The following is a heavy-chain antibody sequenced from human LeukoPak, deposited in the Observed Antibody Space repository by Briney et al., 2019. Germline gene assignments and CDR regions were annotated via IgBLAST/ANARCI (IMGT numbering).Heavy chain of an antibody. J-gene: IGHJ5*02. V-gene: IGHV4-34*01. Sequence: XIGEINHSASTNYNPSLKSRVTISVDTSKNQFSLKLSSVTAADTAVYYCARVRVICSSTSCYRWFDPWGQGTLVTVSS. CDR3: ARVRVICSSTSCYRWFDP. D-gene: IGHD2-2*02. CDR2: INHSAST.